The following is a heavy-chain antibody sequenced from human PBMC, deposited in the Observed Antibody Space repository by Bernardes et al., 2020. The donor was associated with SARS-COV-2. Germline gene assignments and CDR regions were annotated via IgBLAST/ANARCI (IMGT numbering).Heavy chain of an antibody. D-gene: IGHD3-16*01. Sequence: GGSLRLSCAASGFTFSGYDMHWVRQVIGRGLEWVSGIDTAGATNYVDSVKGRFTISRENAKNSLSLEMHSLKAGDSGVYYCARARASFGYAMDVWGQGTTVTVPS. J-gene: IGHJ6*02. CDR3: ARARASFGYAMDV. CDR1: GFTFSGYD. CDR2: IDTAGAT. V-gene: IGHV3-13*01.